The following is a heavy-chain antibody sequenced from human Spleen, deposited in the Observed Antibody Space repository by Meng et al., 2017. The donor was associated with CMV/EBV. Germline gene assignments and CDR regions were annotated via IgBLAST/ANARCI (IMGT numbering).Heavy chain of an antibody. CDR3: ATKARYCSGDNCYYYGVDI. D-gene: IGHD2-15*01. CDR1: FSTYA. CDR2: ILPMFVIV. J-gene: IGHJ6*02. Sequence: FSTYAISWVRQAPGQGLEWMGGILPMFVIVTYAQKFQGRVTISTDESQSTVYMELSSLRSEDTAMYYCATKARYCSGDNCYYYGVDIWGQGTTVTVSS. V-gene: IGHV1-69*05.